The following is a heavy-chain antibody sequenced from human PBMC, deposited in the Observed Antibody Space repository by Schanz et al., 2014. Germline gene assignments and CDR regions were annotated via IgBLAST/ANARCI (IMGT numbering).Heavy chain of an antibody. V-gene: IGHV3-30-3*01. CDR1: GFTFSSYA. J-gene: IGHJ4*02. Sequence: GQLLESGGGLIQPGGSLRLSCAASGFTFSSYAMSWVRQAPGKGLEWVAVISYDGRNKYYADSVKGRFTISRDNSKNTLYLQMNSLRAEDTAVYYCAKQIHYDILTVTRNWGQGTLVTVSS. CDR3: AKQIHYDILTVTRN. D-gene: IGHD3-9*01. CDR2: ISYDGRNK.